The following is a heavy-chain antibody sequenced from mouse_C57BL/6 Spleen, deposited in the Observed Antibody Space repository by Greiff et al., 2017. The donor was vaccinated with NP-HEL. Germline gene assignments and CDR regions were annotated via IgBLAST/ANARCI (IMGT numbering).Heavy chain of an antibody. V-gene: IGHV1-54*01. Sequence: VHLVESGAELVRPGTSVKVSCKASGYAFTNYLIEWVKQRPGQGLEWIGVINPGSGGTNYNEKFKGKATLTADKSSSTAYMQLSSLTSEDSAVYFCARRLSINWYFDVWGPGTTVTVSS. CDR3: ARRLSINWYFDV. CDR2: INPGSGGT. CDR1: GYAFTNYL. J-gene: IGHJ1*01. D-gene: IGHD2-10*02.